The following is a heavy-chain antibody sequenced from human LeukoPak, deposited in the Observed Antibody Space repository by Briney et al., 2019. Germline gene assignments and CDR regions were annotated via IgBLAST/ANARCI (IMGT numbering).Heavy chain of an antibody. CDR2: INGSGGST. Sequence: PGGSLRLSCAASGFTFSSYAMSWVRQAPGKGLEWVSAINGSGGSTYYADSVKGRFTISRDNSKNTLYLQMNSLRAEDTAVYYCARDGGLWLYYFDFWGQGTLVTVSS. V-gene: IGHV3-23*01. D-gene: IGHD5-18*01. CDR3: ARDGGLWLYYFDF. J-gene: IGHJ4*02. CDR1: GFTFSSYA.